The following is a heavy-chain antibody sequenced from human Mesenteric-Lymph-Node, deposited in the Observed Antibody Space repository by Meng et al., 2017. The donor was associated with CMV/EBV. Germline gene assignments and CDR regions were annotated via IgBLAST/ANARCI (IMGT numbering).Heavy chain of an antibody. CDR3: ARGSSYDILTGYFDY. CDR1: GGSFSGYY. D-gene: IGHD3-9*01. Sequence: VQLHQWGKGLLQPLGTLSVTCAVYGGSFSGYYWNWIRQSPEEGLEWIGEINHSGSTTYNPSFTSRIIISVDTSTNQISLNMSSVTAADTAVYYCARGSSYDILTGYFDYWGQGALVTVSS. CDR2: INHSGST. J-gene: IGHJ4*02. V-gene: IGHV4-34*01.